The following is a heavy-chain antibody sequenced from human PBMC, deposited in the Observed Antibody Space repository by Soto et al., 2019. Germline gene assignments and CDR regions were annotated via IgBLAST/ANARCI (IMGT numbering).Heavy chain of an antibody. V-gene: IGHV4-61*01. CDR3: ARASIRGGKAAAHFAMDV. D-gene: IGHD2-15*01. CDR2: ISSSGNT. CDR1: GGSVSSVYYD. Sequence: PSETLSLTCTVSGGSVSSVYYDWSWIRQPPGRGLAWIGYISSSGNTNYNPSLKSRLTLSLDTSNHQFSLKLKSVTAADTALYYWARASIRGGKAAAHFAMDVWGQGTTVTVSS. J-gene: IGHJ6*02.